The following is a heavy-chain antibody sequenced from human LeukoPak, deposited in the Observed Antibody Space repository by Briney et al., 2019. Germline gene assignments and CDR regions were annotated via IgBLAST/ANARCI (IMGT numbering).Heavy chain of an antibody. Sequence: GGSLRLSCAASGFTFSSYGMHWVRQAPGKGLEWVAVISYDGSNKYYADSVKGRFTISRDNSKNTLYLQMNSLRAEDTAVYYCASGSMATITPDYFDYWSQGTLVTVSS. V-gene: IGHV3-30*03. CDR1: GFTFSSYG. CDR2: ISYDGSNK. CDR3: ASGSMATITPDYFDY. D-gene: IGHD5-24*01. J-gene: IGHJ4*02.